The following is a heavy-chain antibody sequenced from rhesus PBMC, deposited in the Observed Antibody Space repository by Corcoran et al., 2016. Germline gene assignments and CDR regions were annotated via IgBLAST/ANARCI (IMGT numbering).Heavy chain of an antibody. CDR2: MYLNEGK. CDR1: GGSSSGYW. Sequence: QESGPGLVKPSETLSLTCAVPGGSSSGYWWSWIRPPPGKALEWLASMYLNEGKYYITSLKSRLTISKDTSNNQVVLTMTNMDPVDTATYYCARVRSSWAPYFDYWGQGVLVTVSS. CDR3: ARVRSSWAPYFDY. D-gene: IGHD6-13*01. V-gene: IGHV2-95*01. J-gene: IGHJ4*01.